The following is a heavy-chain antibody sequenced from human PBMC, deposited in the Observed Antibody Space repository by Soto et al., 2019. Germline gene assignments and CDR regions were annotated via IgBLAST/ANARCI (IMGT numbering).Heavy chain of an antibody. Sequence: SVKVSSKASGGTFSSYAISWLRQAPGQGLEWMGGIIPIFGTANYAQKFQGRVTITADESTSTAYMELSSLRSEDTAVYYCARDLSSGYSHYFDYWGQGTLVTVSS. J-gene: IGHJ4*02. V-gene: IGHV1-69*13. CDR3: ARDLSSGYSHYFDY. D-gene: IGHD3-22*01. CDR2: IIPIFGTA. CDR1: GGTFSSYA.